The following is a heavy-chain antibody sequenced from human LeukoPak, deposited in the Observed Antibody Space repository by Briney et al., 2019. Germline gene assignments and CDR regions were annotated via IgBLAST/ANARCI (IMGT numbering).Heavy chain of an antibody. Sequence: ASVKVSCKVSGYTLTELSMHSVRQAPGKGLEWMGGFDPEDGETIYAQKFQGRVTMTEDTSTDTAYMELSSLRSEDTAVYYCATFAYCGGDCYSGTSYFDYWGQGALVTVSS. D-gene: IGHD2-21*02. J-gene: IGHJ4*02. V-gene: IGHV1-24*01. CDR2: FDPEDGET. CDR1: GYTLTELS. CDR3: ATFAYCGGDCYSGTSYFDY.